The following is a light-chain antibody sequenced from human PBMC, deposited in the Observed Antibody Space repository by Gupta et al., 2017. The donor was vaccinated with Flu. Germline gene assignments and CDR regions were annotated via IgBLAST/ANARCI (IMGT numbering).Light chain of an antibody. CDR3: QSYDSSLSGYVV. CDR2: GYS. J-gene: IGLJ2*01. Sequence: QSVLTQPPPVSWAPGQGVPMPCTPPSSDIGAGYDVHSYQHLPGTAPNLLIYGYSNRPSGVPDRFSGSKSGTSASLAITGLQAEDEADYYCQSYDSSLSGYVVFGGGTKLTVL. CDR1: SSDIGAGYD. V-gene: IGLV1-40*01.